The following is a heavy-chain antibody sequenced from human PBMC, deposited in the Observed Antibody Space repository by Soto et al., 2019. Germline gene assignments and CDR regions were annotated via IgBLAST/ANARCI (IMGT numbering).Heavy chain of an antibody. J-gene: IGHJ4*02. CDR3: ASAFAAGKQ. D-gene: IGHD6-13*01. CDR1: GGSFSGYY. V-gene: IGHV4-34*01. CDR2: VGPSGIT. Sequence: PSWTLSLTCAVYGGSFSGYYCSWVRQPPGKGLEWIGEVGPSGITNYNRSLESRVTMSVDTSKNQLFLKVTSLTAADTAVYYCASAFAAGKQWGQGTLGIVSS.